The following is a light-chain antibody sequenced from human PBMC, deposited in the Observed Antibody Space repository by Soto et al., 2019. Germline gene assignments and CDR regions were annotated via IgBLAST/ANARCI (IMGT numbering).Light chain of an antibody. CDR1: QRVSNS. J-gene: IGKJ1*01. CDR2: DAS. CDR3: QQRSIWHPWT. V-gene: IGKV3D-11*01. Sequence: EIVLAQSPSTLSLSPGERATLTWRVGQRVSNSLACYQHKPGQVPRLLIYDASIRAAGVPARFSGSGSGTDFSLTISSLEHADFAIYYCQQRSIWHPWTFGQGTKVDIK.